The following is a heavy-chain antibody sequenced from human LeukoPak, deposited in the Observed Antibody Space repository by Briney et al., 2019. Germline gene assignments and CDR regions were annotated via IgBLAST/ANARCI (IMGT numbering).Heavy chain of an antibody. CDR1: GYTFSSYG. D-gene: IGHD6-6*01. CDR3: AGDIIEYSSSSASGY. CDR2: ISAYNGNT. J-gene: IGHJ4*02. V-gene: IGHV1-18*01. Sequence: ASVKVSCKASGYTFSSYGISWVRKAPGQGLEWMGWISAYNGNTNYAQKFQGRVTMTTDTSTSTAYMELRSLRSDDTAVYYCAGDIIEYSSSSASGYWGQGTLVTVSS.